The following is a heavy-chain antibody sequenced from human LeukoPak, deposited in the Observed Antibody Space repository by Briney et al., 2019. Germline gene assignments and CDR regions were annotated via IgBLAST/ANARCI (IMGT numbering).Heavy chain of an antibody. J-gene: IGHJ4*02. CDR1: GGXISSYY. Sequence: SETLSLTCTVSGGXISSYYCSRIRQPPGKGLEWIGYIYYSGSTNYNPSLKSRVTISVDTSKNQFSLKLSSVTAADTAVYYCARRSGRFLYYFDYWGQGTLVTVSS. V-gene: IGHV4-59*01. D-gene: IGHD3-10*01. CDR2: IYYSGST. CDR3: ARRSGRFLYYFDY.